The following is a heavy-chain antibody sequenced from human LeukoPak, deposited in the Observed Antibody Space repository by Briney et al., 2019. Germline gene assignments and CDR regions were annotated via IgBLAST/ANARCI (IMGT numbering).Heavy chain of an antibody. CDR1: RGTFSNYA. J-gene: IGHJ3*02. CDR3: TMTSPAGYNLVGAFDT. V-gene: IGHV1-69*13. Sequence: ASVKVSCKASRGTFSNYAISWVRQAPGQGLEWMGQIIPKFAIAHYALKFQGRVTITADESTSTAYLELSSLTYEDTAVYYCTMTSPAGYNLVGAFDTWGQGTKVTVSS. CDR2: IIPKFAIA. D-gene: IGHD5-24*01.